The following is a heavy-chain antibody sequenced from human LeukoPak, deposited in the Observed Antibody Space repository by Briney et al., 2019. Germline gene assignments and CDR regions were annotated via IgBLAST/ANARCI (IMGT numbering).Heavy chain of an antibody. J-gene: IGHJ6*02. CDR3: ARAAPYDFWSGYYYYGMDV. Sequence: GGSLRLSCAASGFTFSSYSMNWVRQAPGKGLEWVSSTSSSSSYIYYADSVKGRFTISRDNAKNSLYLQMNSLRAEDTAVYYCARAAPYDFWSGYYYYGMDVWGQGTTVTVSS. CDR2: TSSSSSYI. V-gene: IGHV3-21*01. D-gene: IGHD3-3*01. CDR1: GFTFSSYS.